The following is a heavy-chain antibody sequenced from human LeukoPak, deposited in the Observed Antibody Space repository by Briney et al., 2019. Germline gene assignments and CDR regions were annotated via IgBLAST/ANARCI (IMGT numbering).Heavy chain of an antibody. D-gene: IGHD1-26*01. J-gene: IGHJ4*02. CDR1: GYSFSSYW. CDR2: IYPGDSDT. Sequence: PGESLKISCKASGYSFSSYWIGWVRQMPGKGLELMGIIYPGDSDTRYGPSFQGQVTISADKSINTAYVQWSSLKAPDTAIYYCARLQWELPDYWGQGTLVTVSS. V-gene: IGHV5-51*01. CDR3: ARLQWELPDY.